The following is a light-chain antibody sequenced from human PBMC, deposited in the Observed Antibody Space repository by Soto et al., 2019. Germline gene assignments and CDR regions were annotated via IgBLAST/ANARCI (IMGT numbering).Light chain of an antibody. CDR2: EVT. CDR1: RSDVGAYNY. J-gene: IGLJ1*01. CDR3: SSFASRFTFV. Sequence: QSALTQPAFVSGSPGQSIAMSCTGTRSDVGAYNYVSWYQQHPGKAPKLMISEVTNRPSGVSDRFSGSKSGNTASLTISGLQAEDEADYYCSSFASRFTFVFGTGTKLTVL. V-gene: IGLV2-14*01.